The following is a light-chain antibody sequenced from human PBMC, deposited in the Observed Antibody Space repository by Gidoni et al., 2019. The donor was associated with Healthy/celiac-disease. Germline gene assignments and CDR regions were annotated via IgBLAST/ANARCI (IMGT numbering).Light chain of an antibody. Sequence: DSVMTQSPDSLAVSLGERATINCKSSQSVLYSSNNKNYLAWYQQKPGQPPKLLIYWASTRESGVPDRFSGSGSGTDFTLTISSLQAEDVAVYYCQQYYSTPPTWTFGQGTKVEIK. CDR1: QSVLYSSNNKNY. J-gene: IGKJ1*01. V-gene: IGKV4-1*01. CDR2: WAS. CDR3: QQYYSTPPTWT.